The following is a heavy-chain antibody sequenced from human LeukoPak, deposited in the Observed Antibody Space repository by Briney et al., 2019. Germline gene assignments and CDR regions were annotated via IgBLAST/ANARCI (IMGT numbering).Heavy chain of an antibody. Sequence: SETLSLTCAVYGGSFSGYYWSWIRQPPGKGLEWIGEINHSGSTNYNPSLKSRVTISVDTSKNQFSLKLSSVTVADTAVYYCASLIVVVTTGWFDPWGQGTLVTVSS. J-gene: IGHJ5*02. V-gene: IGHV4-34*01. CDR3: ASLIVVVTTGWFDP. CDR2: INHSGST. CDR1: GGSFSGYY. D-gene: IGHD3-22*01.